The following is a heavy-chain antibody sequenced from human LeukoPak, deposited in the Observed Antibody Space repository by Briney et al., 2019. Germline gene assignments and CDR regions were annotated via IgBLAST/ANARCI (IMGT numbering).Heavy chain of an antibody. D-gene: IGHD3-10*01. CDR1: GFTFSSYG. CDR2: IWYDGSNE. Sequence: GGSLRLSCAASGFTFSSYGMHWVRQAPGKGLEWVAVIWYDGSNEYYADSVKGRFTISRDNSKNTLYLQMNSLRAEDTAVYYCAREGRGSGSYYDYWGQGTLVTVSS. CDR3: AREGRGSGSYYDY. V-gene: IGHV3-33*01. J-gene: IGHJ4*02.